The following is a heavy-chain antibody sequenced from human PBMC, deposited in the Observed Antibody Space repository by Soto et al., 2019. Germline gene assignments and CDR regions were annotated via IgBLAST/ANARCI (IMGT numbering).Heavy chain of an antibody. D-gene: IGHD7-27*01. J-gene: IGHJ4*02. V-gene: IGHV4-39*01. CDR2: IYYSGST. CDR3: ARSNWGLDLFVY. CDR1: CGSISSSSYY. Sequence: SETLSLTCTVSCGSISSSSYYWVWIRQPPGKGLEWIGSIYYSGSTYYNPSLKSRVTISVDTSKNQFSLKLSSVTAADTAVYYCARSNWGLDLFVYWGQGTLVTVSS.